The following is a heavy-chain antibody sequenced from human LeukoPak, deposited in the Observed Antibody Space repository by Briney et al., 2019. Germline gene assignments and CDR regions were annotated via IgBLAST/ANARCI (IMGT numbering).Heavy chain of an antibody. V-gene: IGHV4-38-2*02. D-gene: IGHD5-18*01. J-gene: IGHJ4*02. CDR3: ARVNAAMVRNGFDY. CDR1: GYSISSGYY. Sequence: SETLSLTCTVSGYSISSGYYWGWIRQPPGKGLEWIGSIYYSGSTYYNPSLKSRVTISVDTSKNQFSLKLSSVTAADTAVYYCARVNAAMVRNGFDYWGQGTLVTVSS. CDR2: IYYSGST.